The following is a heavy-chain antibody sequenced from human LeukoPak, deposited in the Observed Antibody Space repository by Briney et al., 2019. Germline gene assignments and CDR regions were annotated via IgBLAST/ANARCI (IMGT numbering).Heavy chain of an antibody. V-gene: IGHV1-69*05. J-gene: IGHJ5*02. D-gene: IGHD3-10*01. Sequence: ASVKVSCKASGGTFSSYAISWVRQAPGQGLEWMGGIIPIFGTANYAQKFQGRVTITTDESTSTAYMELSRLRSEDTAVYYCAGGGGRFGELFSNWFDLWGQGTLVTVSS. CDR1: GGTFSSYA. CDR3: AGGGGRFGELFSNWFDL. CDR2: IIPIFGTA.